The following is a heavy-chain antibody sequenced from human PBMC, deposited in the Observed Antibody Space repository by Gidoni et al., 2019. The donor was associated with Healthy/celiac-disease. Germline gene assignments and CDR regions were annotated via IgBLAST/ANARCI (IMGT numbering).Heavy chain of an antibody. V-gene: IGHV4-39*01. CDR1: GGSISSSSYY. J-gene: IGHJ4*02. CDR2: IYYSGST. Sequence: QLQLQESGPGLVKPSETLSLTCTVSGGSISSSSYYWGWIRQPPGKGLEWIGSIYYSGSTYYNPSLKSRVTISVDTSKNQFSLKLSSVTAADTAVYYCARQYSSSFIDYWGQGTLVTVSS. CDR3: ARQYSSSFIDY. D-gene: IGHD6-6*01.